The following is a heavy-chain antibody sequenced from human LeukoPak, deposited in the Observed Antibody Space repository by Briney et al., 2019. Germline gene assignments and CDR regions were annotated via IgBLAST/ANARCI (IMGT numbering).Heavy chain of an antibody. CDR2: INPSGGST. D-gene: IGHD2-21*02. J-gene: IGHJ4*02. Sequence: GASVKVSCKASGYTFTSYYMHWVRQAPGRGLEWMGIINPSGGSTSYAQKFQGRVTMTRDTSTSTVYMELSSLRSEDTAVYYCARLAYCGGDCYSSFDYWGQGTLVTVSS. V-gene: IGHV1-46*01. CDR1: GYTFTSYY. CDR3: ARLAYCGGDCYSSFDY.